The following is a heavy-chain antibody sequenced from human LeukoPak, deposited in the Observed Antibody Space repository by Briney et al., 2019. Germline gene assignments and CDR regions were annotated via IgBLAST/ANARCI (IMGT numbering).Heavy chain of an antibody. Sequence: SETLSLTCTVSGGSISSYYWSWIRQPAGKGLEWIGYIYHSGSTYYNPSLKSRVTISVDRSKNQFSLKLSSVTAADTAVYYCARGMEAVAAGGYFDYWGQGTLVTVSS. J-gene: IGHJ4*02. CDR1: GGSISSYY. CDR3: ARGMEAVAAGGYFDY. V-gene: IGHV4-59*12. D-gene: IGHD6-19*01. CDR2: IYHSGST.